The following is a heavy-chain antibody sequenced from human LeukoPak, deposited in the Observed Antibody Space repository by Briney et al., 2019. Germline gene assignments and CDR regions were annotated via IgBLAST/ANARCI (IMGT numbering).Heavy chain of an antibody. CDR2: IYYSGST. V-gene: IGHV4-59*08. J-gene: IGHJ5*02. D-gene: IGHD2-15*01. CDR3: ARLHCSGGSCYSASEGNWFDP. CDR1: GGSISSYY. Sequence: SETLSLTCTVSGGSISSYYWGWIRQRPGKGLEWIGYIYYSGSTNYNPSLKSRVTISVDTSKNQFSLKLSSVTAADTAVYYCARLHCSGGSCYSASEGNWFDPWGQGTLVTVSS.